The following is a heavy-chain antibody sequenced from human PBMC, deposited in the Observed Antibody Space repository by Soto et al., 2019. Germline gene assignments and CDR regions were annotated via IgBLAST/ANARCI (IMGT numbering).Heavy chain of an antibody. D-gene: IGHD2-15*01. CDR1: GFTFSSYL. J-gene: IGHJ4*02. V-gene: IGHV3-23*01. Sequence: PGGSLRLSCAASGFTFSSYLMSWVRQAPGKGLEWVSAISGSGGSTYYADSVKGRFTISRDNSKNTLYLQMNSLRAEDTAVYYCAKDEYCSGGSCYPPNFDYWGQGTLVTVSS. CDR3: AKDEYCSGGSCYPPNFDY. CDR2: ISGSGGST.